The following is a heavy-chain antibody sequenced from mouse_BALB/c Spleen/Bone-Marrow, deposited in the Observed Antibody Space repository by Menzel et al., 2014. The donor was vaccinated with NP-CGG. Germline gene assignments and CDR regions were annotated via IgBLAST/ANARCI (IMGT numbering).Heavy chain of an antibody. V-gene: IGHV1-4*01. J-gene: IGHJ3*01. Sequence: VQLQQSGAELARPGASVKMSCKASGYTFTSYTMHWVKQRPGQGLEWIGYINPSSGYTNYNQKFKDKATLTADKSSSTAYMQLSSLTSEDSAVYYCAREKNWDSFAYWGQGTLVIVSA. CDR3: AREKNWDSFAY. D-gene: IGHD4-1*01. CDR1: GYTFTSYT. CDR2: INPSSGYT.